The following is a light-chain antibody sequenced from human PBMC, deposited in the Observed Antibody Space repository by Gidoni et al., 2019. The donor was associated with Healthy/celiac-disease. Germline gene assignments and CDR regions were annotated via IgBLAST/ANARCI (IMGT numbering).Light chain of an antibody. CDR1: ALPKQY. CDR2: KDS. Sequence: ELTQPPSVSVSPGQTARITCSGDALPKQYAYWYQQKPGQAPVLVIYKDSERPSGIPERFSGSSSGTTVTLTISGVQAEYEADYYCQSADSSGTYYVFGPGTKVTVL. CDR3: QSADSSGTYYV. J-gene: IGLJ1*01. V-gene: IGLV3-25*03.